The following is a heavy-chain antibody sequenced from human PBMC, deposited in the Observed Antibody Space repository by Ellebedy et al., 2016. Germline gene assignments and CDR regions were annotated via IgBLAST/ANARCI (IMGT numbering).Heavy chain of an antibody. Sequence: GSLRLXXTVSGGSISSSSYYWGWIRQPPGKGLEWIGSIYYSGSTYYNPSLKSRVTISVDTSKNQFSLKLSSVTAADTAVYYCARGAPYYFDYWGQGTLVTVSS. CDR2: IYYSGST. CDR1: GGSISSSSYY. V-gene: IGHV4-39*01. CDR3: ARGAPYYFDY. J-gene: IGHJ4*02.